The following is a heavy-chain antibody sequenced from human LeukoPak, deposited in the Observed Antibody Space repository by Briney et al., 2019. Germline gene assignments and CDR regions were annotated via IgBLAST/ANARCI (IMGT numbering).Heavy chain of an antibody. J-gene: IGHJ1*01. CDR3: ARAPSEIGGYYPEYFRH. CDR1: GFTFSSYA. Sequence: GGSLRLSCAASGFTFSSYAMTWVRQAPGKGLEWVSVISGGGHSTYYADSVKGRFTISRDNAKNTVSLQMNSLRAEDTGVYYCARAPSEIGGYYPEYFRHWGQGTLVTVSS. CDR2: ISGGGHST. V-gene: IGHV3-23*01. D-gene: IGHD3-22*01.